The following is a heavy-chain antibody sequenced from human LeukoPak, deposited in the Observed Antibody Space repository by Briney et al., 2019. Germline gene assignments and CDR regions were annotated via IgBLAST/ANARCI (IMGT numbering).Heavy chain of an antibody. J-gene: IGHJ4*02. D-gene: IGHD4-23*01. CDR2: INSSSSTI. Sequence: PGGSLRLSCAASGFTFSSYSMNWVRQAPGKGLEWVSYINSSSSTIYYADSVKGRFTISRDNAKNSLCLQMNSLRAEDTAVYYCARDLPTFELYYGGKGDYWGQGTLVTVSS. CDR3: ARDLPTFELYYGGKGDY. V-gene: IGHV3-48*04. CDR1: GFTFSSYS.